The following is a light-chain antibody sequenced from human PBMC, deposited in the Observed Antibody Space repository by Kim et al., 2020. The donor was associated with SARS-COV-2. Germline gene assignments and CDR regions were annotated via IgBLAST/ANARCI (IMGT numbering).Light chain of an antibody. J-gene: IGLJ3*02. CDR3: QVWDSSSDHRV. CDR2: YDS. V-gene: IGLV3-21*04. Sequence: SYELTQPPSVSVAPGKTARITCGGNIIGSKSVHWYQQKPGQAPVLVIYYDSDRPSGIPERFSGSNSGNTATLTISRVEAGDAADYYCQVWDSSSDHRVFG. CDR1: IIGSKS.